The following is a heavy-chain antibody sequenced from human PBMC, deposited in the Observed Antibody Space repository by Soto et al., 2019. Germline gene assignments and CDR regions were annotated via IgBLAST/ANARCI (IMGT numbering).Heavy chain of an antibody. CDR2: TYYRSKLYN. CDR1: VDSVSSDSAA. CDR3: ARAGANYYHYGMDV. J-gene: IGHJ6*02. D-gene: IGHD3-10*01. V-gene: IGHV6-1*01. Sequence: SQTLSLTCAISVDSVSSDSAAWNWISQSPSRGLEWLGRTYYRSKLYNDYAVSVKSRITINPDTSKNQFSLQLNSVTPEDKAVYYCARAGANYYHYGMDVWGQGTRVTVSS.